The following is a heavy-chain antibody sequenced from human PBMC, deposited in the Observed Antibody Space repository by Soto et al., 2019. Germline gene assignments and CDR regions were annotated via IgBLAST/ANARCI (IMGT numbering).Heavy chain of an antibody. Sequence: ASVKVSCKASGYIFTSYAMHWVRQAPGQRLEWMGWINAANDNTKYSQKFQGRVTMTRNTSISTAYMELSSLRSEDTAVYYCAREGVRGMDVWGQGTTVTVSS. D-gene: IGHD3-16*01. CDR3: AREGVRGMDV. V-gene: IGHV1-3*01. CDR1: GYIFTSYA. CDR2: INAANDNT. J-gene: IGHJ6*02.